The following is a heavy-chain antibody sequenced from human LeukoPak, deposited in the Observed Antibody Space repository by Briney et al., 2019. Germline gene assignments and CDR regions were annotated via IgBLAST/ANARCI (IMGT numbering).Heavy chain of an antibody. J-gene: IGHJ6*02. Sequence: ASVKVSCKASGYTFTSYGISWVRQAPGQGLEWMGWISAYNGNTNYAQKLQGRVTMTTDTSMSTAYMELRSLRSDDTAVYYCARDNGYCSGGSCTEPSRDYYYGMDVWGQGTTVTVSS. V-gene: IGHV1-18*01. CDR2: ISAYNGNT. CDR3: ARDNGYCSGGSCTEPSRDYYYGMDV. D-gene: IGHD2-15*01. CDR1: GYTFTSYG.